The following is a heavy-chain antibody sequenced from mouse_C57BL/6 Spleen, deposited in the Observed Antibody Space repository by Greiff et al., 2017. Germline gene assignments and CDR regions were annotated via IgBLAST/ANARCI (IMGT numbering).Heavy chain of an antibody. Sequence: VKLVESGPGLVAPSQSLSITCTVSGFSLTSYAISWVRQPPGKGLEWLGVIWTGGGTNYNSALKSRLSISKDNSKSQVFLKMNSLQTDDTARYYCARGDTTVVAPMDYWGQGASVTVSS. CDR3: ARGDTTVVAPMDY. D-gene: IGHD1-1*01. J-gene: IGHJ4*01. V-gene: IGHV2-9-1*01. CDR1: GFSLTSYA. CDR2: IWTGGGT.